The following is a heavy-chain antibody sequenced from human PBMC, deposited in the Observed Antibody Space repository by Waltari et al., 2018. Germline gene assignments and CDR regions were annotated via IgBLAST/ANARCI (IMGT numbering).Heavy chain of an antibody. V-gene: IGHV4-38-2*02. CDR3: ARGDEGSSSWPFDY. CDR2: IYHSGST. CDR1: GYSISSGYY. D-gene: IGHD6-13*01. J-gene: IGHJ4*02. Sequence: QVQLQESGPGLVRPSETLSLTCTVSGYSISSGYYWGWIRQPPGKGLEWIGSIYHSGSTYYNPSLKSRVTISVDTSKNQFSLKLSSVTAADTAVYYCARGDEGSSSWPFDYWGQGTLVTVSS.